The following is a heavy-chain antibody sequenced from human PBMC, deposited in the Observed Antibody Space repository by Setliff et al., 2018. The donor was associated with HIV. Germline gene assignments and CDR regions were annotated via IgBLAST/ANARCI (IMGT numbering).Heavy chain of an antibody. CDR1: GYTFTSYY. CDR2: INPSGGST. D-gene: IGHD2-15*01. V-gene: IGHV1-46*01. J-gene: IGHJ6*03. CDR3: ARRWSRGDYYYYMDV. Sequence: GASVKVSCKASGYTFTSYYMHWVRQAPGQGLEWMGIINPSGGSTSYAQNFQGRVTMTRDTSTSTVYMELSSLRSEDTAVYYCARRWSRGDYYYYMDVWGKGTTVTVSS.